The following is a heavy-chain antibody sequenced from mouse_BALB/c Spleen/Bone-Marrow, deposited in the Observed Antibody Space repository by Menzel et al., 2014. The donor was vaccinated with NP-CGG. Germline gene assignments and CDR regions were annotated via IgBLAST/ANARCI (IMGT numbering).Heavy chain of an antibody. V-gene: IGHV1-37*01. Sequence: VQLQQSGPELVKPGASVKISCKTSGYSFTDYFMNWVKQSHGKSLEWIGRVNPNDGDTFYNQKFEGKATLTVDKSSCTAHMELLNLTSEDSAVYYCGRWANWGQGTTLTVSS. CDR2: VNPNDGDT. CDR1: GYSFTDYF. CDR3: GRWAN. J-gene: IGHJ2*01.